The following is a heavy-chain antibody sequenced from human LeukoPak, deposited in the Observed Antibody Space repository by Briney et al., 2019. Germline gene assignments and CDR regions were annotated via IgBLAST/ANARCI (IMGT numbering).Heavy chain of an antibody. J-gene: IGHJ4*02. V-gene: IGHV6-1*01. CDR2: TYYRPAWRT. CDR3: TSWRFDS. CDR1: GDRVSSRTTT. D-gene: IGHD2-2*01. Sequence: SQTLSLTCAISGDRVSSRTTTWNWIRQSPSRGLEWLGRTYYRPAWRTNYAVSLKSRITISPDTSKNQFSLQLHSVTPDDTAVYFCTSWRFDSWGQGALVIVSS.